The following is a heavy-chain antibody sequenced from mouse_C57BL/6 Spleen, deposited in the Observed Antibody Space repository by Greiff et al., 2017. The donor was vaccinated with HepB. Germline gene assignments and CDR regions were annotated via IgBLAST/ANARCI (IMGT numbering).Heavy chain of an antibody. CDR1: GFTFNTYA. V-gene: IGHV10-3*01. CDR2: IRSKSSNYAT. Sequence: EVQRVESGGGLVQPKGSLKLSCAASGFTFNTYAMHWVRQAPGKGLEWVARIRSKSSNYATYYADSVKDRFTISRDDSQSMLYLQMNNLKTEDTAMYYRVRDPPLYYGYDAGVYYYAMDYWGQGTSVTVSS. J-gene: IGHJ4*01. CDR3: VRDPPLYYGYDAGVYYYAMDY. D-gene: IGHD2-2*01.